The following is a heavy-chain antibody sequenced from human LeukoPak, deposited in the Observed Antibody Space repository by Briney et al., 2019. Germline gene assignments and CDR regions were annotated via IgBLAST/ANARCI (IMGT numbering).Heavy chain of an antibody. V-gene: IGHV1-46*01. J-gene: IGHJ6*02. CDR2: INPSGGST. D-gene: IGHD4-11*01. Sequence: ASVKVSCKASGYTFSSCYMHWVRQAPGQGLEWMGIINPSGGSTSYAQKFQGRVTMTRDTSTSTVYMELSSLRSEDTAVYYCARDQPGHSSDYYGMDVWGQGTTVTVSS. CDR3: ARDQPGHSSDYYGMDV. CDR1: GYTFSSCY.